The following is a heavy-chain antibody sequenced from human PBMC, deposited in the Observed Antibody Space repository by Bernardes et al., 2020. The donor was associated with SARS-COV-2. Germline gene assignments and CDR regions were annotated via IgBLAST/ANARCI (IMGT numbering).Heavy chain of an antibody. CDR1: GFILSDYW. Sequence: GGSLRLSCEASGFILSDYWMHWVRQVPGKGLVWVPRISVDGTTTNYADPVKGRFTVSRDKAKNTLYLQMNNLRVEDTAVYYCGKRAVTGSRWYFDLWGRGTLVTVSS. J-gene: IGHJ2*01. CDR3: GKRAVTGSRWYFDL. D-gene: IGHD6-19*01. CDR2: ISVDGTTT. V-gene: IGHV3-74*01.